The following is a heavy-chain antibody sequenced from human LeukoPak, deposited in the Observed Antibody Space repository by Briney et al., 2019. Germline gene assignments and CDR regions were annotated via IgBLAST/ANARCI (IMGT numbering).Heavy chain of an antibody. V-gene: IGHV4-31*03. CDR1: GGSISSGGYY. CDR3: ARSHPTYYYDSSGYSFDY. J-gene: IGHJ4*02. Sequence: SETLSLTCTVSGGSISSGGYYWSWIRQHPGKGLEWIGYIYYSGSTYYNPSLESRVTISVDTSKNQFSLKLSSVTAADTAVYYCARSHPTYYYDSSGYSFDYWGQGTLVTVSS. D-gene: IGHD3-22*01. CDR2: IYYSGST.